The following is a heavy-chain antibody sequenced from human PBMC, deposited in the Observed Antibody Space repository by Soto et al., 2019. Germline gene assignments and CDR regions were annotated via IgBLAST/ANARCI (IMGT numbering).Heavy chain of an antibody. V-gene: IGHV3-33*01. CDR2: IWDDGSNK. CDR1: GFTFSSYG. Sequence: QVQLVESGGGVVQPGRSLRLSCAASGFTFSSYGMHWVRQAPGKGLEWVAVIWDDGSNKYYADSVKGRFTISRDNSKXXXXXXXXXXXXEXXXXXXXXXXXGXXXXXXGXXXYDGVDYWGQGTLVTVSS. J-gene: IGHJ4*02. D-gene: IGHD3-3*01. CDR3: XXXXGXXXXXXGXXXYDGVDY.